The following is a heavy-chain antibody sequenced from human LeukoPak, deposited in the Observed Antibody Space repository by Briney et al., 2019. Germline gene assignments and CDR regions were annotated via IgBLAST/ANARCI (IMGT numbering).Heavy chain of an antibody. CDR3: ARAPTVLVGYCSSSSCQADY. CDR2: IKQDGSEK. Sequence: GGSLRLSCAASGFTFSSFWMSWVRQAPGKGLEWVANIKQDGSEKYYVDSVKGRFTISRDNAKNSLYLQMNSLRAEDTAVYCCARAPTVLVGYCSSSSCQADYWGQGTLVTVSS. CDR1: GFTFSSFW. D-gene: IGHD2-2*01. V-gene: IGHV3-7*01. J-gene: IGHJ4*02.